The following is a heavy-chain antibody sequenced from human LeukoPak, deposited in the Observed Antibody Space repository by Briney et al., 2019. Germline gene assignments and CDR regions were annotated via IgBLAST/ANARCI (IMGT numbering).Heavy chain of an antibody. Sequence: GGSLRLSCAASGFTFDDYAMHWVRQAPGKGLEWVSAISGSGGTTYYADSVKGRFTISRDNSKNTLYLQMNSLTAEDTAVYYCAKNSGYSSSSGYYYYMDVWGKGTTVTVSS. J-gene: IGHJ6*03. D-gene: IGHD6-13*01. CDR1: GFTFDDYA. V-gene: IGHV3-23*01. CDR3: AKNSGYSSSSGYYYYMDV. CDR2: ISGSGGTT.